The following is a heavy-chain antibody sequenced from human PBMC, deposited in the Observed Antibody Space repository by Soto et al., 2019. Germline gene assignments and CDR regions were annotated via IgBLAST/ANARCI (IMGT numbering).Heavy chain of an antibody. CDR3: ARHDYGDSHYYYYGMDV. D-gene: IGHD4-17*01. J-gene: IGHJ6*02. CDR2: IDPSDSYT. CDR1: GYSFTSYW. Sequence: LGESLKISCKGSGYSFTSYWIIWVRQMPGKGLEWMGRIDPSDSYTNYSPSFQGHVTISADESISTAYLQWSSLKASDTAMYYCARHDYGDSHYYYYGMDVWGQGTTVTVSS. V-gene: IGHV5-10-1*01.